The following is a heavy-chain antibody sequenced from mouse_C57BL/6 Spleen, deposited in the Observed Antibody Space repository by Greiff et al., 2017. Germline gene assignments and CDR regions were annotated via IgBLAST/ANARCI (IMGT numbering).Heavy chain of an antibody. Sequence: VQLQQPGAELVKLGASVKLSCKASGYTFTSYWMHWVKQRPGQGLEWIGMIHPNSGSTNYNEKFKSKATLTVDKSSSTAYMQLSSLTSEDSAVYYWARWGYYGSAYWGQGTLVTVSA. J-gene: IGHJ3*01. V-gene: IGHV1-64*01. CDR1: GYTFTSYW. CDR2: IHPNSGST. CDR3: ARWGYYGSAY. D-gene: IGHD1-1*01.